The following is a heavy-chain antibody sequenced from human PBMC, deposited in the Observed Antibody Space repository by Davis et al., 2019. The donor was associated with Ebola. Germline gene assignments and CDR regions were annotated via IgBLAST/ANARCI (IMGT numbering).Heavy chain of an antibody. V-gene: IGHV1-18*01. J-gene: IGHJ4*02. D-gene: IGHD6-13*01. CDR1: GYTFKNSA. CDR3: ARRRTWYGTGLDY. Sequence: AASVKVSCKASGYTFKNSAISWVRQAPGQGLEWMGWISAYNGNTNYAQKLQDRVTLTTDTSTTTAYMEVRGLRSDDTAVYYCARRRTWYGTGLDYWGQGTLVTVSS. CDR2: ISAYNGNT.